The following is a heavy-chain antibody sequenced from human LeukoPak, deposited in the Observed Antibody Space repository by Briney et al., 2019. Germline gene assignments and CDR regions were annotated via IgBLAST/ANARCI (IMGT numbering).Heavy chain of an antibody. CDR2: INHSGST. D-gene: IGHD2-2*01. J-gene: IGHJ5*02. CDR1: GGSFSGYY. V-gene: IGHV4-34*01. Sequence: PSETLSLTCAVYGGSFSGYYWSWIRQPPGKGLEWIGEINHSGSTNYNPSLKRRVTISVDTSTNQFSLKLSSVTAADTAVYYCARGIIVVVPAAGGNWFDPWGQGTLVTVSS. CDR3: ARGIIVVVPAAGGNWFDP.